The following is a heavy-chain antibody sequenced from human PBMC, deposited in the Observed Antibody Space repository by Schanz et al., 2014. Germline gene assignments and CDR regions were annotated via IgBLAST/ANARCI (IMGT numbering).Heavy chain of an antibody. J-gene: IGHJ4*02. Sequence: QVQLVQSGAEVKKPGSSVKVSCKASGGTFSTYTISWVRQAPGQGLEWMGWISPYNGNTNYAQKLHGRVTMTADTSTSTAYMDLRSLRSDDTAVYYCARGRTFDYWGQGTLVTVSS. CDR3: ARGRTFDY. CDR1: GGTFSTYT. V-gene: IGHV1-18*01. CDR2: ISPYNGNT.